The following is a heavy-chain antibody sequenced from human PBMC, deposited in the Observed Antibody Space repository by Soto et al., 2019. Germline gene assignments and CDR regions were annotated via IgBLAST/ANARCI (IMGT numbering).Heavy chain of an antibody. D-gene: IGHD5-12*01. V-gene: IGHV4-31*03. Sequence: QVQLQESGPGLVKPSQTLSLTCNVSGGSISSGGNYWSWIRQHPGKGLEWIGYIYYSGTTYYNPYLKSRLTISIDTSRNQFSLKLSSVTAADTAVYYCAREYSGYDKTRFDPWGQGTLVTVSS. CDR1: GGSISSGGNY. CDR3: AREYSGYDKTRFDP. CDR2: IYYSGTT. J-gene: IGHJ5*02.